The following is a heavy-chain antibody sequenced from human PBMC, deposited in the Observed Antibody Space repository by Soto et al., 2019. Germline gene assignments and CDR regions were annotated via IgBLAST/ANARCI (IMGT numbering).Heavy chain of an antibody. D-gene: IGHD2-15*01. V-gene: IGHV4-39*01. Sequence: SETLSLTCSVSGFSISSSSYYWGWIRQPPGKGLEWIGGIFYSGSTYYNPPLKSRVTISVDTSQNQFSLKLSSVTAADTAVYYCATSEEGYCSGGACYSFDYWGHGTLVTVSS. J-gene: IGHJ4*01. CDR3: ATSEEGYCSGGACYSFDY. CDR1: GFSISSSSYY. CDR2: IFYSGST.